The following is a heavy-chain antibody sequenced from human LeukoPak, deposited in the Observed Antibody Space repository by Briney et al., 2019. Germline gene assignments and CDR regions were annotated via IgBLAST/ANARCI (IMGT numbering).Heavy chain of an antibody. CDR3: AKSVDIVVVVAAMHGMDV. D-gene: IGHD2-15*01. J-gene: IGHJ6*02. CDR1: GFTFSSYA. Sequence: PGGSLRLSCAASGFTFSSYAMSWVRQAPGKGLEWVSAISISGDTTYYADSVKGRFTISRDNSKNTLYLQMNSLRAEDTAVYYCAKSVDIVVVVAAMHGMDVWGQGTTVTVSS. CDR2: ISISGDTT. V-gene: IGHV3-23*01.